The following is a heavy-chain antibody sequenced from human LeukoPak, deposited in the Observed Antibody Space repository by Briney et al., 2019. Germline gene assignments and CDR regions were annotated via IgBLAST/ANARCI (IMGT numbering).Heavy chain of an antibody. J-gene: IGHJ4*02. Sequence: GGSLRLSCAASGFTFSNAWMSWVRQAPGKGLEWVGCIKSKTDGGTTDYAAPVKGRFTISRDDSKNTLYLQMNSLKIEDTAVYYCTRVGPSAVVDYWGQGTQVTVSS. D-gene: IGHD1-26*01. V-gene: IGHV3-15*01. CDR1: GFTFSNAW. CDR3: TRVGPSAVVDY. CDR2: IKSKTDGGTT.